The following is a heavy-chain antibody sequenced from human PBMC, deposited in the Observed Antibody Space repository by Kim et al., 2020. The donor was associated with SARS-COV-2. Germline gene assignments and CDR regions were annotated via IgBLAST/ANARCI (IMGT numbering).Heavy chain of an antibody. Sequence: GGSLRLSCAASGFTFSSYGMHWVCQAPGKGLEWVAVIWYDGSNKYYADSVKSRFTISRDNSKNTLYLQMNSLRAEDTAVYYCARVGGYGSGSYLDNWFDPWGQGTLVTVSS. CDR2: IWYDGSNK. V-gene: IGHV3-33*01. CDR1: GFTFSSYG. CDR3: ARVGGYGSGSYLDNWFDP. D-gene: IGHD3-10*01. J-gene: IGHJ5*02.